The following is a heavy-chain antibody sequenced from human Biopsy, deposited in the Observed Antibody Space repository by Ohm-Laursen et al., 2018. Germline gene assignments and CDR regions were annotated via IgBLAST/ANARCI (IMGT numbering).Heavy chain of an antibody. V-gene: IGHV4-59*07. D-gene: IGHD6-19*01. CDR1: GESFNGYY. CDR2: IYYSGST. J-gene: IGHJ4*02. Sequence: SDTLSLTCAVYGESFNGYYWSWIRQSPGKGLEWIGHIYYSGSTNYNPSLQSRVVMSVDTSKNQFSLRLNSVTAADTATYYCARDRGSGWTDYWGQGTLVTVSS. CDR3: ARDRGSGWTDY.